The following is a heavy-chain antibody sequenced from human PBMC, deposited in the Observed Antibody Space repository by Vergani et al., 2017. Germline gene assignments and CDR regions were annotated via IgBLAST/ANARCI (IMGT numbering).Heavy chain of an antibody. V-gene: IGHV5-51*01. CDR3: PGHSAFSYSSSNYPNWYFDL. Sequence: EVQLVQSRAEVKKPGESLKISCKGSGYSFTSYWIGWVRQMPGKGLEWMGIIYPGSSATRYSPSFQGQVTISADKSSSTDYLQWSSLKASDTAMYYCPGHSAFSYSSSNYPNWYFDLWGRGTLVTVSS. J-gene: IGHJ2*01. CDR1: GYSFTSYW. D-gene: IGHD6-6*01. CDR2: IYPGSSAT.